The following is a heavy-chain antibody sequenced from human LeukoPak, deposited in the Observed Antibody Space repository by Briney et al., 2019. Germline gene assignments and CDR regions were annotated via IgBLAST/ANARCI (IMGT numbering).Heavy chain of an antibody. V-gene: IGHV3-48*02. J-gene: IGHJ6*02. CDR3: ARDSAWGLRREDYYYYGMDV. Sequence: GGSLRLSCAASGFIFSSYSMNWVRQAPGKGLEWVSYISSSSSIIYYADSVKGRFTISRDNAKNSLYLQMNSLRDEDTAVYYCARDSAWGLRREDYYYYGMDVWGQGTTVTVSS. CDR2: ISSSSSII. CDR1: GFIFSSYS. D-gene: IGHD1-26*01.